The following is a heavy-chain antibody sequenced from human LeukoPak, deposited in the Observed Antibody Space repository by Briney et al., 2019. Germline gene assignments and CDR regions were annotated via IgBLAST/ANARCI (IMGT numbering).Heavy chain of an antibody. Sequence: ASVKVSCKASGYTFTTFYIHWVRQAPGQGLEWMGMINPSGDSTIYARKFQGRVTMTGDMSTSTVYMEMNSLRSEDTAVYSCARVLSPSRRHDAFDIWGQGTMVTVSS. CDR3: ARVLSPSRRHDAFDI. V-gene: IGHV1-46*01. CDR1: GYTFTTFY. D-gene: IGHD1-1*01. CDR2: INPSGDST. J-gene: IGHJ3*02.